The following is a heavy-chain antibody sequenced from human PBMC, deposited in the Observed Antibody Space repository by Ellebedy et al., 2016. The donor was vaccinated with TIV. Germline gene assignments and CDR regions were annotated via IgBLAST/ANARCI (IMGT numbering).Heavy chain of an antibody. CDR3: AREGGVYYFDY. CDR2: INPSGCGT. Sequence: AASVKVSCKASGGTFSSYAISWVRQAPGQGLEWMGIINPSGCGTGNAQKFQGRVTMTRDTSASTVYMELSSLRSEETAVYYCAREGGVYYFDYWGQGTLVTVSS. V-gene: IGHV1-46*01. J-gene: IGHJ4*02. CDR1: GGTFSSYA. D-gene: IGHD1-26*01.